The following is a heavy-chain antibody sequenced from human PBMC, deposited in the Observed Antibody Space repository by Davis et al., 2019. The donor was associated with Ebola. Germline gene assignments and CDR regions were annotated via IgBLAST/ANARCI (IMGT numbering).Heavy chain of an antibody. CDR3: AKDRGSVSIAALFDY. V-gene: IGHV3-23*01. Sequence: GESLKISCAASGFVFNTYAMSWVRQAPGKGLEWVSSISTSGGTTYYADSVKGRFTISRDNSKNTLYLQMNSLRAEDTAVYYCAKDRGSVSIAALFDYWGQGTLVTVSS. D-gene: IGHD6-6*01. J-gene: IGHJ4*02. CDR1: GFVFNTYA. CDR2: ISTSGGTT.